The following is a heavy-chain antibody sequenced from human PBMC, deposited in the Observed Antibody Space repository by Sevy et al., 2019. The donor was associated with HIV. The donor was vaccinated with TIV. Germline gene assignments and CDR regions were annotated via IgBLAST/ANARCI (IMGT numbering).Heavy chain of an antibody. Sequence: GGSLRLSCAASGFTFSIIYMNWVRQSPGKGLEWIGRMKSRIDGGAIDYAAPVKDRFTISRDDSKNTFYLQMNSLKADDTAVYYCTTVGFPHWGSEAFDIWGQGTMVTVSS. D-gene: IGHD3-16*01. J-gene: IGHJ3*02. CDR1: GFTFSIIY. CDR3: TTVGFPHWGSEAFDI. CDR2: MKSRIDGGAI. V-gene: IGHV3-15*01.